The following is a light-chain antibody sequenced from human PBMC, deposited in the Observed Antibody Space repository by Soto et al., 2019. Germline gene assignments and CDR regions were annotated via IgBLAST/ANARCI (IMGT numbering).Light chain of an antibody. CDR2: EVT. V-gene: IGLV2-14*02. Sequence: QSVLTQPASVSGSPGQSITISCTGTSSDVGSYDLVSWYQHHPGTAPKLILYEVTDRPSGVSNRFSGSKSGNTASLTISGLQAEDEAEYYCSSYTNINTRACVFGTGTKVTVL. CDR1: SSDVGSYDL. CDR3: SSYTNINTRACV. J-gene: IGLJ1*01.